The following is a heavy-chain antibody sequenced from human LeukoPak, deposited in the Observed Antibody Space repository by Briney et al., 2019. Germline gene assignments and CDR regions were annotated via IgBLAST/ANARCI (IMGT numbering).Heavy chain of an antibody. CDR3: ATLSITIFGVVPPDAFDI. D-gene: IGHD3-3*01. Sequence: ASVKVSCKASGYTFTGYYMHWVRQAPGQGLEWMVWINPNSGGTNYAQKFQGRVTMTRDTSISTAYMELSRLRSDDTAVYYCATLSITIFGVVPPDAFDIWGQGTMVTVSS. CDR2: INPNSGGT. J-gene: IGHJ3*02. CDR1: GYTFTGYY. V-gene: IGHV1-2*02.